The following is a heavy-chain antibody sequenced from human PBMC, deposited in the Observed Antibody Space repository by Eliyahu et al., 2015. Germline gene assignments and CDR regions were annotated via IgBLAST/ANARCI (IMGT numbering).Heavy chain of an antibody. CDR3: ASDPDSSGFSSLDY. V-gene: IGHV3-74*01. CDR2: INSDGRST. CDR1: GFPLXRYW. J-gene: IGHJ4*02. Sequence: EVQLVESGGGLVQPGGSLRLSCAASGFPLXRYWMHWVRQAPGKGLVWVSRINSDGRSTTYADSVKGRFTISRDNAKNTLYMQMNSLRAEDTAVYYCASDPDSSGFSSLDYWGQGTLVTVSS. D-gene: IGHD5-18*01.